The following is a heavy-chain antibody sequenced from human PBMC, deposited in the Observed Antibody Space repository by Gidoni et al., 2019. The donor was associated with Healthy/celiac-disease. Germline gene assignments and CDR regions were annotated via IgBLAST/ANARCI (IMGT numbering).Heavy chain of an antibody. Sequence: QVQLVQSGAEVKKPGASVKVSCKASGYTFTGYYMPWVRQAPGQGFEWMGWINPNSGGTNYAQKFQGRVTMTRDTSISTAYMELSRLRSDDTAVYYCARDLLFGYYYDSSGYKGWFDPWGQGTLVTVSS. CDR1: GYTFTGYY. CDR3: ARDLLFGYYYDSSGYKGWFDP. D-gene: IGHD3-22*01. V-gene: IGHV1-2*02. CDR2: INPNSGGT. J-gene: IGHJ5*02.